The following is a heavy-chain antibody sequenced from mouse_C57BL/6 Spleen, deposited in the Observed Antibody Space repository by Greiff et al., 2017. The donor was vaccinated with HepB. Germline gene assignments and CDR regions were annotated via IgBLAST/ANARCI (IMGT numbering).Heavy chain of an antibody. J-gene: IGHJ1*03. D-gene: IGHD1-1*01. Sequence: VQLQESGAELVKPGASVKLSCKASGYTFTSYWMHWVKQRPGQGLEWIGMIHPNSGSTNYNEKFKSKATLTVDKSSSTAYMQLSSLTSEDSAVYYCARSGTTVVADWYFDVWGTGTTVTVSS. CDR2: IHPNSGST. CDR3: ARSGTTVVADWYFDV. V-gene: IGHV1-64*01. CDR1: GYTFTSYW.